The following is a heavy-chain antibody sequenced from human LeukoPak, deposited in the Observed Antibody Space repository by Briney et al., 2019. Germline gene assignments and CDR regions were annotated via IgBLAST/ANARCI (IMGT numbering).Heavy chain of an antibody. V-gene: IGHV3-64D*09. D-gene: IGHD3-22*01. J-gene: IGHJ4*02. Sequence: GGSLRLSCSASGFTFSSYFMHWVRQAPGKGLEYVSAISSNGGSTYYADSVKGRFTISRDNSKNTLYLQMSSLRAEDTAVYHCVKDDSYYYDSSGYPHWGQGTLVTVSS. CDR2: ISSNGGST. CDR1: GFTFSSYF. CDR3: VKDDSYYYDSSGYPH.